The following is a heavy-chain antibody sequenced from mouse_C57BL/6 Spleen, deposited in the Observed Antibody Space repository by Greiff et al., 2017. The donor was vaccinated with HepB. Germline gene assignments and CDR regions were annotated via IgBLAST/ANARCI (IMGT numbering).Heavy chain of an antibody. D-gene: IGHD1-1*01. CDR3: ARSKSTPYYYGSPAWFAY. Sequence: VQLQQSGAELVRPGTSVKVSCKASGYAFTNYLIEWVKQRPGQGLEWIGVINPGSGGTNYNEKFKGKATLTADKSSSTAYMQLSSLTSEDSAVYFCARSKSTPYYYGSPAWFAYWGQGTLVTVSA. CDR2: INPGSGGT. J-gene: IGHJ3*01. CDR1: GYAFTNYL. V-gene: IGHV1-54*01.